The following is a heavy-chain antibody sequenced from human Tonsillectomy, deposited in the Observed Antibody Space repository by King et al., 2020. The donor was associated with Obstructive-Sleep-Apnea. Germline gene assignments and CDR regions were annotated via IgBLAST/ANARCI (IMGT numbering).Heavy chain of an antibody. CDR1: GFRFRSYP. Sequence: VQLVESGGGLEQPGGSLRLSCVASGFRFRSYPMTWVRTAPGKGLEWVSSIIGTDGSTYYPDSVKGRFTLSRDNSTNTVFFQMDSLRAEDTAVYYCEKAGYGEYPYYCDSWGQGTLVTVSS. CDR3: EKAGYGEYPYYCDS. J-gene: IGHJ4*02. CDR2: IIGTDGST. D-gene: IGHD4-17*01. V-gene: IGHV3-23*04.